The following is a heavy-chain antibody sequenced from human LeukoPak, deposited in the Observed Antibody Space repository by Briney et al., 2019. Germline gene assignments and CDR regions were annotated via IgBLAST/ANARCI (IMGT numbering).Heavy chain of an antibody. CDR2: IYSGGST. CDR1: GFTVSSNY. D-gene: IGHD3-3*01. J-gene: IGHJ4*02. Sequence: HPGGSLRLSCAASGFTVSSNYMSWVRQAPGKGLEWVSVIYSGGSTYYADSVKGRFTISRDNSKNTLYLQMNSLRAEDTAVYYCARGHRSDFWSGYYPYYFDYWGQGTLVTVSS. V-gene: IGHV3-66*01. CDR3: ARGHRSDFWSGYYPYYFDY.